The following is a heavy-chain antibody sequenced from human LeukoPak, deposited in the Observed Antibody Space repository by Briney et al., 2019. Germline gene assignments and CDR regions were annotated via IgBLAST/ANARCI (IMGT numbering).Heavy chain of an antibody. J-gene: IGHJ6*03. CDR2: IIPIFGTA. CDR3: ARGALYYGVSPRYYYMDV. V-gene: IGHV1-69*05. D-gene: IGHD4-17*01. CDR1: GGTFSSYA. Sequence: SVKVSCKASGGTFSSYAISWVRQAPGQGLEWMGRIIPIFGTANYAQKFQGRVTITTDESTSTAYMELSSLRSEDTAVYYCARGALYYGVSPRYYYMDVGGKGTTVTVSS.